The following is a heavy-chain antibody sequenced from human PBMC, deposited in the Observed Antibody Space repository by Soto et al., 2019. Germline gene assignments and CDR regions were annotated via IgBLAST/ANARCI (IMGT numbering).Heavy chain of an antibody. CDR3: ARGIAAGVDY. D-gene: IGHD6-19*01. V-gene: IGHV1-8*01. J-gene: IGHJ4*02. CDR1: GYTFTSLD. CDR2: MNPSRGTT. Sequence: QVQLVQSGAEVKEPGASVKVSCKASGYTFTSLDINWVRQAPGQGLEWMGWMNPSRGTTDYAQRFQARVTMTRDTSTSTAYMELTSLASEETAVYYCARGIAAGVDYWGQGTLVTVSS.